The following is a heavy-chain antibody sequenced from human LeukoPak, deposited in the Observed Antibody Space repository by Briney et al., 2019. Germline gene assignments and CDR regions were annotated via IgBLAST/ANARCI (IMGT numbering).Heavy chain of an antibody. Sequence: SETLSLTCTVSGDSISSYYWSWIRQPAGKGLEWIGRIYTSGSTNYNPSLKSRVTISVDRSKNQFSLKLSSVTAADTAVYYCARDRSGYSYDFDYWGQGTLVTVSS. CDR2: IYTSGST. D-gene: IGHD5-18*01. J-gene: IGHJ4*02. CDR1: GDSISSYY. CDR3: ARDRSGYSYDFDY. V-gene: IGHV4-4*07.